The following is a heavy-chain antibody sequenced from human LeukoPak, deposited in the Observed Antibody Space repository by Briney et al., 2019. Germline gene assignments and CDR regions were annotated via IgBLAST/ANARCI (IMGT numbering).Heavy chain of an antibody. D-gene: IGHD3-10*01. J-gene: IGHJ3*02. Sequence: PSETLSLTCTVSGGSISSSSYYWGWIRQPPGKGLEWIGSIYYSGSTYYNPSLKSRVTISVDTSKNQFSLKLSSVTAADTAVYYCARRRITRYAFDIWGQGTMVTVSS. V-gene: IGHV4-39*07. CDR3: ARRRITRYAFDI. CDR1: GGSISSSSYY. CDR2: IYYSGST.